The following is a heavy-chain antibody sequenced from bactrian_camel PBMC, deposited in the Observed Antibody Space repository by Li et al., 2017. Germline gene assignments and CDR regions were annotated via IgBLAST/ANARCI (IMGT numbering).Heavy chain of an antibody. CDR2: IDSDGTVA. D-gene: IGHD1*01. CDR3: AADTSLDCDNGHPEEFGW. V-gene: IGHV3S6*01. Sequence: HVQLVESGGGSVQAGGSLRLSCSASGYTVSRHCLGWFRQAPGKEREGVAAIDSDGTVAYADSVKGRFAISQDNAKNTLYLQMNSLKPEDTAMYYCAADTSLDCDNGHPEEFGWWGEGTQVTVS. CDR1: GYTVSRHC. J-gene: IGHJ6*01.